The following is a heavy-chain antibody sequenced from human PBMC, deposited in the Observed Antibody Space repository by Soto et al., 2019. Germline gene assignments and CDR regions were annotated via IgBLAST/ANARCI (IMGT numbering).Heavy chain of an antibody. D-gene: IGHD3-9*01. V-gene: IGHV4-59*08. CDR2: IYYRGNT. CDR1: GGSIGTYY. Sequence: SETLSLTCTVSGGSIGTYYWSWIRQPPGKGREGIGYIYYRGNTDYNPSLKSRLTISLDTPKNQFSLKLSSLTAADTAVYYCARHPGYYDILTGYTTSYFDYWGQGILVTVSS. J-gene: IGHJ4*02. CDR3: ARHPGYYDILTGYTTSYFDY.